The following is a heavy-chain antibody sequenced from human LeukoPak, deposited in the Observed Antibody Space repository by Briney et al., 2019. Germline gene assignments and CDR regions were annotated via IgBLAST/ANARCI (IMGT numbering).Heavy chain of an antibody. J-gene: IGHJ4*02. V-gene: IGHV3-53*05. Sequence: GGSLRLSCAASGFSVSNNYMSWVRQAPGKGLEWISVIYSGGSSYYADSVKGRFTISRDNSKNTLYLQMNSLRAEDTAVYYCARVYGELSHFDYWGQGTLVTVSS. CDR1: GFSVSNNY. D-gene: IGHD3-10*01. CDR2: IYSGGSS. CDR3: ARVYGELSHFDY.